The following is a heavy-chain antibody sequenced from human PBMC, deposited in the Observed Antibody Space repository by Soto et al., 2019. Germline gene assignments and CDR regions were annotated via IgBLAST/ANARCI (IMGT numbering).Heavy chain of an antibody. J-gene: IGHJ4*02. D-gene: IGHD6-13*01. CDR2: INAGNGNT. CDR3: ARPHFSSSYYFDY. CDR1: GYNFTSYA. Sequence: QVQLVQSGAEVKKPGASVKVSCKASGYNFTSYAMHWVRQAPGQRLEWMGWINAGNGNTKYSQKFQGRVTITRDTSASTAYMELSSLRSEDTAVYYCARPHFSSSYYFDYWGQGTLVTVSS. V-gene: IGHV1-3*01.